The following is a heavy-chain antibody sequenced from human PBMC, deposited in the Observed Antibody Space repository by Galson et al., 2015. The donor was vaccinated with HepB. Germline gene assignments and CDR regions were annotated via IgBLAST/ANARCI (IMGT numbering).Heavy chain of an antibody. CDR3: ARDKWQWLGGGFDY. CDR1: GFTFSSYW. CDR2: IKQDGSEK. J-gene: IGHJ4*02. V-gene: IGHV3-7*03. Sequence: SLRLSCAASGFTFSSYWMSWVRQAPGKGLEWVANIKQDGSEKYYVDSVKGRFTISRDNAKNSLYLQMNSLRAEDTAVYYCARDKWQWLGGGFDYWGQGTLVTVSS. D-gene: IGHD6-19*01.